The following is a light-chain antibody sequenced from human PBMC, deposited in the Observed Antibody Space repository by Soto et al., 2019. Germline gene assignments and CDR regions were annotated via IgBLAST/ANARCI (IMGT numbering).Light chain of an antibody. J-gene: IGKJ4*01. CDR1: QSISSW. CDR2: DAS. V-gene: IGKV1-5*01. CDR3: QPYTTYQLP. Sequence: DIQMTQSPSTLSASVGDRVTITCRASQSISSWLAWYQQKPGKAPKLLIFDASSLKSGVPSRFSGSGSGTEFTLTISSLQPDDSATYYCQPYTTYQLPFGCGTKVEIK.